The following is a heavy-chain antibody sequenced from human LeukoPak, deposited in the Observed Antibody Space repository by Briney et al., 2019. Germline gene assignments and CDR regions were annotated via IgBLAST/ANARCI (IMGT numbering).Heavy chain of an antibody. J-gene: IGHJ4*02. CDR3: AGTRDSGSSDS. D-gene: IGHD3-10*01. CDR1: GGSISSYY. CDR2: IYYSGST. Sequence: SETLSLTCTVSGGSISSYYWSWIRQPPGKGLEWSGDIYYSGSTNYNPSLKSRVTISVDTSKTQFSLKLSSVTAADTAVYYCAGTRDSGSSDSWGQGTLVTVSS. V-gene: IGHV4-59*01.